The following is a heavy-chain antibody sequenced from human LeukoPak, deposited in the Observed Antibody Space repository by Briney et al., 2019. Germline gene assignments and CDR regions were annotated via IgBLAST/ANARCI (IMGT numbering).Heavy chain of an antibody. V-gene: IGHV4-34*01. CDR2: INHSGST. CDR1: GGSFSGYY. D-gene: IGHD3-10*01. J-gene: IGHJ4*02. CDR3: ARNGRVTYYYGSGSYGNFDY. Sequence: SETLSLTCAVYGGSFSGYYWSWIRQPLGKGLEWIGEINHSGSTNYNPSLKSRVTISVDTSKNQFSLKLSSVTAADTAVYYCARNGRVTYYYGSGSYGNFDYWGQGTLVTVSS.